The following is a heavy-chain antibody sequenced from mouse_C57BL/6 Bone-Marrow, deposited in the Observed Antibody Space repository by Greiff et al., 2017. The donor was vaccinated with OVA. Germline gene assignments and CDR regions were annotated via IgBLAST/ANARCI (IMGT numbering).Heavy chain of an antibody. Sequence: VQLQESGAEPARPGASVKLSCKASGYTFTSYGISWVKQRTGQGLEWIGEIYPRSGNTYYNEKFKGKATLTADKSSSTAYMELRSLTSEDSAVYFCARARIYYDYSFAYWGQGTLVTVSA. D-gene: IGHD2-4*01. CDR1: GYTFTSYG. CDR3: ARARIYYDYSFAY. J-gene: IGHJ3*01. V-gene: IGHV1-81*01. CDR2: IYPRSGNT.